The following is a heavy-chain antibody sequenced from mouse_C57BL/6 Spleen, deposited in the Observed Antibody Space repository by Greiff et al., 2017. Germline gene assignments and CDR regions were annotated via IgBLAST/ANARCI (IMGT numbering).Heavy chain of an antibody. Sequence: VQLQQPGAELVRPGSSVKLSCKASGYTFTSYWMHWVKQRPIQGLEWIGNIDPSDSETHYNQKFKDKATLTVDKSSSTAYMQLSSLTSEDSAVYYCHQQGYYNNHGDYFDYWGQGTTLTVSS. CDR3: HQQGYYNNHGDYFDY. V-gene: IGHV1-52*01. J-gene: IGHJ2*01. CDR2: IDPSDSET. D-gene: IGHD2-5*01. CDR1: GYTFTSYW.